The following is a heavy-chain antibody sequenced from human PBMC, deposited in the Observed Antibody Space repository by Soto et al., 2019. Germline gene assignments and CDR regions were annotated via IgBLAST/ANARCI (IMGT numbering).Heavy chain of an antibody. Sequence: PSETLSLTCTVSGYSISSSGYYWTWIRQHPGKGLEWIGYIHHGGSTYYNPSLKSRPTISVETSRNQFSLKLSSVTAADTAVYYCARALYYHDSNGYPFDSWGQGTLVTVSS. D-gene: IGHD3-22*01. CDR2: IHHGGST. CDR1: GYSISSSGYY. V-gene: IGHV4-31*03. CDR3: ARALYYHDSNGYPFDS. J-gene: IGHJ4*02.